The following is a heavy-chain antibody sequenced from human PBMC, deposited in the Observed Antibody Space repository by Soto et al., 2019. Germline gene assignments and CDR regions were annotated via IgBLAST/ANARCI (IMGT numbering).Heavy chain of an antibody. CDR3: ARVWGYAFDY. V-gene: IGHV4-59*01. J-gene: IGHJ4*02. Sequence: SETLSLTCTVSCGSISSYYWSWIRQPPGKGLEWIGYIYYSGSTNYNPSLKSRVTISVDTSKNQFSLKLSSVTAADTAVYYCARVWGYAFDYWGQGTLVTVSS. CDR1: CGSISSYY. CDR2: IYYSGST. D-gene: IGHD3-16*01.